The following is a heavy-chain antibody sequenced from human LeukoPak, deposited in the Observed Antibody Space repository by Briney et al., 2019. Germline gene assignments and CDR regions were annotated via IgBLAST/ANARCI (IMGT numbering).Heavy chain of an antibody. Sequence: ETLSLTFAVYGGSFSGYYWSWIRQPPGKGLEWIGEINHSGSTNYNPSLKSRVTISVDTSKNQFSLKLSSVTAADTAVYYCARDYYDSSGVDFDYWGQGTLVTVSS. CDR1: GGSFSGYY. CDR3: ARDYYDSSGVDFDY. D-gene: IGHD3-22*01. J-gene: IGHJ4*02. CDR2: INHSGST. V-gene: IGHV4-34*01.